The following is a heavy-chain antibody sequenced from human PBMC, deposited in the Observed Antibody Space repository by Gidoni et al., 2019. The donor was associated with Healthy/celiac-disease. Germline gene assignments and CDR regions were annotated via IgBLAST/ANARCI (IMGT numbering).Heavy chain of an antibody. D-gene: IGHD1-26*01. CDR3: ARGVGATWDDAFDI. CDR2: ISRSSSYI. CDR1: GFTFSSYS. Sequence: EVQLVESGGGLVKPGGSLRLSCAASGFTFSSYSMNWVRQGPGKGLEWFSSISRSSSYIYYADSVKGRFTISRDNAKNSLYLQMNRLRAEDTAIYYCARGVGATWDDAFDIWGQGTMVTVSS. J-gene: IGHJ3*02. V-gene: IGHV3-21*01.